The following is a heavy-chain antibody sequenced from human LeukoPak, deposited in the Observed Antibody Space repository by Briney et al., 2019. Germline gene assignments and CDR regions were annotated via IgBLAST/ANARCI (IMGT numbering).Heavy chain of an antibody. Sequence: ASVKVSCKVSGYTLTELSMQWLRQAPGKGLEWMGGFDPEDGETIYAQKFQGRVTMTEDTSTDTAYMELSSLRSEDTAVYYCLLSYYDSSGYYWGQGTLVTVSS. J-gene: IGHJ4*02. CDR2: FDPEDGET. CDR1: GYTLTELS. V-gene: IGHV1-24*01. CDR3: LLSYYDSSGYY. D-gene: IGHD3-22*01.